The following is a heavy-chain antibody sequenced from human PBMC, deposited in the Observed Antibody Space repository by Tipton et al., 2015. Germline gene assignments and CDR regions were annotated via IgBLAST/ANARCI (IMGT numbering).Heavy chain of an antibody. V-gene: IGHV4-59*01. CDR2: IYYSGST. D-gene: IGHD2-2*02. J-gene: IGHJ5*02. Sequence: TLSLTCTVSGGSFSDYYWSWIRQSPGEGLEWIGYIYYSGSTNYNPSLRSRVAMSMDTSKNQFSLTLTSVNTADTAIYYCAGGAYTYNWFDPWGQGTLVTVSS. CDR3: AGGAYTYNWFDP. CDR1: GGSFSDYY.